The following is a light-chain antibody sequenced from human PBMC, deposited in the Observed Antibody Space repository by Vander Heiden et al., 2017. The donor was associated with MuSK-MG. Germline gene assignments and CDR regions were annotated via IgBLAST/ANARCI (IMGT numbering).Light chain of an antibody. Sequence: DILMTQSPSTLSASAGDSVTITCRSSQSLTNWLAWYQQKPGKAPKLLIYKASSLQSGVPARFSGSGSETEFTLTISGLEADDVAAYYCNQNIVYPWTFGEGTMVEIK. V-gene: IGKV1-5*03. CDR3: NQNIVYPWT. CDR1: QSLTNW. J-gene: IGKJ1*01. CDR2: KAS.